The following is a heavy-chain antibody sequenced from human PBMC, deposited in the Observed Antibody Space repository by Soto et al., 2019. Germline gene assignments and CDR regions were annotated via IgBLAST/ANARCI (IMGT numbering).Heavy chain of an antibody. CDR2: ISYDGSNK. V-gene: IGHV3-30-3*01. CDR1: GFTFSSYA. J-gene: IGHJ4*02. D-gene: IGHD4-17*01. CDR3: ARDLGYGDYDAY. Sequence: ESGGGVVQPGRSLRLSCAASGFTFSSYAMRWVRQAPGKGLEWVAVISYDGSNKYYADSVKGRFTISRDNSKNTLYLQMNSLRAEDTAVYYCARDLGYGDYDAYWGQGTLVTVSS.